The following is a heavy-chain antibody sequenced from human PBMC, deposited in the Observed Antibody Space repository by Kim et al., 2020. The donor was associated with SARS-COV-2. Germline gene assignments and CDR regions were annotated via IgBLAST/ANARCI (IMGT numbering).Heavy chain of an antibody. CDR1: GFTVSSNY. CDR3: ARALDGYNFFDY. V-gene: IGHV3-53*01. Sequence: GGSLRLSCAASGFTVSSNYMGWVRQAPGKGLEWVSIIHSATSTYYADSVKGRFTISRDNSKNTVYLQMSSLGAEVTAVYYCARALDGYNFFDYCGQGTLVSLSS. CDR2: IHSATST. D-gene: IGHD5-12*01. J-gene: IGHJ4*02.